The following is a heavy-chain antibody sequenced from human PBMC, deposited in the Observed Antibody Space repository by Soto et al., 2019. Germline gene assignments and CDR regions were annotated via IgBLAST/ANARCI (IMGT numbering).Heavy chain of an antibody. CDR3: ARLLDDSRGYYYFDY. D-gene: IGHD3-22*01. V-gene: IGHV4-38-2*01. Sequence: SETLSLTSAVFGYSTSMGYYWGWIGKPPGKGLEWLGSIFHSGTTYDNPSLKSRVTISVDLSKNQFSLKLTSVTAADTAVYYCARLLDDSRGYYYFDYWGQGTLVTVSS. J-gene: IGHJ4*02. CDR1: GYSTSMGYY. CDR2: IFHSGTT.